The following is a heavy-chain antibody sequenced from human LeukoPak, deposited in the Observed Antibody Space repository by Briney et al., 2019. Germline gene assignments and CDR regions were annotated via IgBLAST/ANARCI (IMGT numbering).Heavy chain of an antibody. CDR3: ARQRYFDWSTNFDY. Sequence: PSETLSLTCAVYGGSFSGYYWSWLRQPPGKGLEWIGEINHSGSTNYNPSLKSRVTISVDTSKNQFSLKLSSVTAADTAVYYCARQRYFDWSTNFDYWGQGTLVTVSS. V-gene: IGHV4-34*01. CDR1: GGSFSGYY. D-gene: IGHD3-9*01. CDR2: INHSGST. J-gene: IGHJ4*02.